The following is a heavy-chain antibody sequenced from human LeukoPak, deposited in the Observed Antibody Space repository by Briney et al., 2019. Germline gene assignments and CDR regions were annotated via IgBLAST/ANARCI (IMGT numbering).Heavy chain of an antibody. Sequence: SETLSLTCTVSSGSISSTTYYWAWIRQPPGKGLEWIGSIYYNGDTYYNPSLKSRVIISADTSRNQFSLKLTSVTAADTAAYYCARGPNTAGNYRAFDLWGQGTKVTVSS. CDR2: IYYNGDT. D-gene: IGHD4-11*01. V-gene: IGHV4-39*07. CDR3: ARGPNTAGNYRAFDL. CDR1: SGSISSTTYY. J-gene: IGHJ3*01.